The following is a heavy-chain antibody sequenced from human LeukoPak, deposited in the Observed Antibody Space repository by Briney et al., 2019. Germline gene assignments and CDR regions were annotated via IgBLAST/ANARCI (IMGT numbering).Heavy chain of an antibody. V-gene: IGHV4-59*08. D-gene: IGHD5-18*01. CDR3: ARSRGYSYGTTFLDY. J-gene: IGHJ4*02. CDR2: VYYSGSI. Sequence: SETLSLTCTVSGGSISTYYWSWIRQPPGKGLEWIGYVYYSGSINYNPSLKSRVTISVDTSKNQFSLKLSSVTAADTAVYYCARSRGYSYGTTFLDYWGQGTLVTVSS. CDR1: GGSISTYY.